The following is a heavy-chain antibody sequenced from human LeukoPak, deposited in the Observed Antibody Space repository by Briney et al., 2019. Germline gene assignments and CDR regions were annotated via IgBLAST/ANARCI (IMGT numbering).Heavy chain of an antibody. V-gene: IGHV1-69*13. J-gene: IGHJ4*02. Sequence: ASVKVSCKASRGTFSSYAFSCVRQAPGQGLEWMGGIIPIFGTANYAQKFQGRVTITADESTSTAYMGLSSLRSEDTAVYYCARGAAAVAGGGYFDYWGQGTLVTVSS. D-gene: IGHD6-19*01. CDR3: ARGAAAVAGGGYFDY. CDR2: IIPIFGTA. CDR1: RGTFSSYA.